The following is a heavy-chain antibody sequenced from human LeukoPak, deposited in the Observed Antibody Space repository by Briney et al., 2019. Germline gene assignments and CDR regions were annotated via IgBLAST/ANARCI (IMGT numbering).Heavy chain of an antibody. Sequence: TGGSLRLSCAASGFTFSNYAMHWVRQAPGKGLEWVAFIYYDGSNKYYVDSVKGRVTISRDNSKNTLFLQMNSLRAEDTAVYYCAKDSSSSNYYYGMDVWGQGTTVTVSS. CDR3: AKDSSSSNYYYGMDV. D-gene: IGHD6-6*01. CDR1: GFTFSNYA. CDR2: IYYDGSNK. J-gene: IGHJ6*02. V-gene: IGHV3-30*02.